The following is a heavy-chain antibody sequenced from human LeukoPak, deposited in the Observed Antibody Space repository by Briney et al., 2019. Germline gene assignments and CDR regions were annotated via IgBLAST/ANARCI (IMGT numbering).Heavy chain of an antibody. CDR2: ISSSTYI. Sequence: GGSLRLSCAASGFTFSTYSIIWVRQAPGKGLEWVSSISSSTYIYYGDSVKGRFTISRDNSKNTLYLQMNSLRAEDTAVYYCAKGGYDWSLGYWGQGTLVTVSS. V-gene: IGHV3-21*01. CDR3: AKGGYDWSLGY. CDR1: GFTFSTYS. D-gene: IGHD5-12*01. J-gene: IGHJ4*02.